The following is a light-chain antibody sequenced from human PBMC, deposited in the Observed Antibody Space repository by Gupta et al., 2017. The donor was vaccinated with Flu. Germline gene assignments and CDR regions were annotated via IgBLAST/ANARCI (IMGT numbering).Light chain of an antibody. CDR1: SSNIGAGYD. Sequence: QSVLTQPPSVSGAPGQRVTISCTGSSSNIGAGYDVHWYQQLPGTPPNLPIYGNSKRPAGVPDRFSGSKSGTAASLAITGRQEEEEADYYCQAYDSSRSGVFGGGTKLTVL. J-gene: IGLJ3*02. CDR3: QAYDSSRSGV. V-gene: IGLV1-40*01. CDR2: GNS.